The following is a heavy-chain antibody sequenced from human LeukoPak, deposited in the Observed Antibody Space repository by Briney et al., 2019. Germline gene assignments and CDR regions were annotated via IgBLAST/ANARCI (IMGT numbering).Heavy chain of an antibody. CDR2: IWYDGSNK. J-gene: IGHJ4*02. CDR3: ATDRSNSWIDY. D-gene: IGHD2/OR15-2a*01. Sequence: GGSLRLSCAASGLTFRNYGMHWARQAPGKGLEWVAFIWYDGSNKYYVDSVKGRFTISRDNSKNTVYLQMSSLRVDDTAVYYCATDRSNSWIDYWGLGTLVTVAS. V-gene: IGHV3-30*02. CDR1: GLTFRNYG.